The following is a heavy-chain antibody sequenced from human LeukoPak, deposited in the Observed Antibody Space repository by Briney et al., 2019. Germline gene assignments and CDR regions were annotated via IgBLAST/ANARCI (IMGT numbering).Heavy chain of an antibody. CDR2: MNPNSGNT. CDR3: ARVIRYSYGYWYFDL. V-gene: IGHV1-8*03. D-gene: IGHD5-18*01. Sequence: ASVTVSCKASGYTFTSYDINWVRQATGQGLEWMGWMNPNSGNTGYAQKFQGRVTITRNTSISTAYMELSSLRSEDTAVYYCARVIRYSYGYWYFDLWGRGTLVTVSS. CDR1: GYTFTSYD. J-gene: IGHJ2*01.